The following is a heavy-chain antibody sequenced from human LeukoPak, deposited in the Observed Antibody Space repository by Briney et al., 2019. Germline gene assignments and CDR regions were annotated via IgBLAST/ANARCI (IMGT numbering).Heavy chain of an antibody. V-gene: IGHV3-23*01. Sequence: ETGGSLRLSCAASGFTFSSYSMNWVRQAPGKGLEWVSAISGSGGSTYYADSVKGRFTISRDNSKNTLYLQMNSLRAEDTAIYYCATSRVVVTATPDYWGQGTLVTVSS. CDR3: ATSRVVVTATPDY. D-gene: IGHD2-15*01. J-gene: IGHJ4*02. CDR1: GFTFSSYS. CDR2: ISGSGGST.